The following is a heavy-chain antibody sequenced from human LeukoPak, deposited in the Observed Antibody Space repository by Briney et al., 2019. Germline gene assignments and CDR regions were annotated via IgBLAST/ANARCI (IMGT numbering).Heavy chain of an antibody. V-gene: IGHV4-34*01. J-gene: IGHJ4*02. CDR1: GGSFSGYY. CDR3: ARGRRVEF. Sequence: PSETLSLTCAVYGGSFSGYYWSWIRQPPGKGLEWIGEINHSGSTNYNPSLKSRVTISVDTSKNQFSLKLSSVTAADTAVYYCARGRRVEFWGQGTLVTVSS. CDR2: INHSGST. D-gene: IGHD3-10*01.